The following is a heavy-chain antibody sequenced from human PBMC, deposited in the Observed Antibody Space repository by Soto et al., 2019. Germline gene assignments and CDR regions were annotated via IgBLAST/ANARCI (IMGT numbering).Heavy chain of an antibody. D-gene: IGHD2-15*01. J-gene: IGHJ2*01. CDR1: GFTFSDYY. V-gene: IGHV3-11*01. Sequence: QVQLVESGGGLVKPGGSLRLSCAASGFTFSDYYMSWIRQAPGKGLEWVSYISSSGSTIYYADSVKGRFTISRDTAKNSLYLQMNSLRAEDTAVYYCARRNVVVVAATNYWYFDLWGRGTLVTVSA. CDR3: ARRNVVVVAATNYWYFDL. CDR2: ISSSGSTI.